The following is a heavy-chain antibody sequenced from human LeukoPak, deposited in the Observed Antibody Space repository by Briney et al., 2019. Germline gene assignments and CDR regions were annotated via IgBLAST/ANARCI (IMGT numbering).Heavy chain of an antibody. V-gene: IGHV3-74*01. J-gene: IGHJ4*02. Sequence: GGSLRLSCAASGFTFSNYWMHWVRQAPGRGLVWVSRINSDGINTSYADSVKGRFTISRDNAKNTLYLQMNSLRAEDTAVYYCAKATGYLLWGQGTLVTVSS. CDR1: GFTFSNYW. D-gene: IGHD1-14*01. CDR3: AKATGYLL. CDR2: INSDGINT.